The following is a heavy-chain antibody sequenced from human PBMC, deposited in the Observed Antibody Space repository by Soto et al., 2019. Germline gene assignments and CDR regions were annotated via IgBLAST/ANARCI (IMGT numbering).Heavy chain of an antibody. V-gene: IGHV4-31*03. CDR3: ARGIVVVPAATTWFDP. CDR2: IYYSGST. D-gene: IGHD2-2*01. Sequence: SETLSLTCTVSGGSISSGGYYWSWIRQHPGKGLEWIGYIYYSGSTYYNPSLKSRVTISVDTSKNQFSLKLSSVTAADTAVYYCARGIVVVPAATTWFDPWGPGTMVTVSS. CDR1: GGSISSGGYY. J-gene: IGHJ5*01.